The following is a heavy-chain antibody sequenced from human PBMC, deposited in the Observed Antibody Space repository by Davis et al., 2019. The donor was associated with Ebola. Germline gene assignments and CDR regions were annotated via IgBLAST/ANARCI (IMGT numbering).Heavy chain of an antibody. Sequence: PGGSLRLSCAASGFTFSGSAMHWVRQASGKGLEWVGRIRSKANSYATAYAASVKGRFTISRDDSKNTAYLQMNSLKTEDTAVYYCTSPLYEVIEYYYYMDVWGKGTTVTVSS. V-gene: IGHV3-73*01. CDR3: TSPLYEVIEYYYYMDV. D-gene: IGHD3-10*01. CDR1: GFTFSGSA. J-gene: IGHJ6*03. CDR2: IRSKANSYAT.